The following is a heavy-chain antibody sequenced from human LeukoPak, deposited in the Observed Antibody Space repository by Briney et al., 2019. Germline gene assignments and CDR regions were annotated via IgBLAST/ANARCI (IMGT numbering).Heavy chain of an antibody. Sequence: ASVKASCKASGYTFSDYGVTWVRQAPGQGLEWMGWISVSSGTTTYAEVFQGRLTLTTDASTNTAFMDLTSLTSDDTAVYYCARDVSRGYMDYWGQGSLVTVAS. CDR3: ARDVSRGYMDY. V-gene: IGHV1-18*01. CDR2: ISVSSGTT. J-gene: IGHJ4*02. CDR1: GYTFSDYG.